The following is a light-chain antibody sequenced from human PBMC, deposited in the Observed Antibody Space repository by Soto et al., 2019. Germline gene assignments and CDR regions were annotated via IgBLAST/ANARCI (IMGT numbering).Light chain of an antibody. J-gene: IGKJ1*01. CDR1: QSISSW. CDR3: QQYYSYWT. Sequence: DIQMTQSPSTLSASVGDRVTITCRASQSISSWLAWYQQKPGKAPKLLIYAASTLESGVPSRFSGSGSGTEFTLTISGLQPDDFTTYYCQQYYSYWTFGQGT. V-gene: IGKV1-5*03. CDR2: AAS.